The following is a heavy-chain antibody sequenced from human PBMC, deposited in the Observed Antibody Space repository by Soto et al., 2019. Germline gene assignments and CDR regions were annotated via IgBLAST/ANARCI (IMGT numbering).Heavy chain of an antibody. CDR1: GFTFSSYA. V-gene: IGHV3-23*01. D-gene: IGHD2-2*01. Sequence: EVQLLESGGGLAQPGGSLRLSCAASGFTFSSYAMSWVRQAPGKGLEWVSVISGSGSSTHYADSVKGRFTISRDTSKNTLYLQMNSLRAEDTAVYYCAKVPLSSFSTVNWFDPWGQGTLVTVSS. J-gene: IGHJ5*02. CDR3: AKVPLSSFSTVNWFDP. CDR2: ISGSGSST.